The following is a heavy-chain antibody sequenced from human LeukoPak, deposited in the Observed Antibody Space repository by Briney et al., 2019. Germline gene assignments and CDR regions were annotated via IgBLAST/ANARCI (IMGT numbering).Heavy chain of an antibody. D-gene: IGHD2-15*01. V-gene: IGHV3-23*01. CDR3: ARGTFCSGGSCSGGGYDV. Sequence: GGSLRLSCAASGFTFSSYAMSWVRQAPGKGLEWVSAISGSGGSTYYADSVKGRFTISRENAKNSMYLQMNSLTAGDTAVYYCARGTFCSGGSCSGGGYDVWGQGTVVTVSS. CDR2: ISGSGGST. CDR1: GFTFSSYA. J-gene: IGHJ3*01.